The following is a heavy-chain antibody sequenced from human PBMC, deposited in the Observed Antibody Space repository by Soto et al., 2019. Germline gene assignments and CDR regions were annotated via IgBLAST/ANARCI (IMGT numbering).Heavy chain of an antibody. D-gene: IGHD1-1*01. CDR3: ARGRYGDY. J-gene: IGHJ4*02. CDR2: ISAHNGNT. V-gene: IGHV1-18*01. CDR1: GYAFTTYG. Sequence: QVHLVQSGAEVKKPGASVKVSCKGSGYAFTTYGITWVRQAPGQGLEGMGWISAHNGNTNYAQKLPGGVTVTRDPSTSAAYMELRSLRSDDTAVYYCARGRYGDYWGQGALVTVSS.